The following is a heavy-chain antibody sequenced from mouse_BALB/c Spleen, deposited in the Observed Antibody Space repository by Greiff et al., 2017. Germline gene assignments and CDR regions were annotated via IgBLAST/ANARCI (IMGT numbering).Heavy chain of an antibody. CDR1: GFTFSSYA. D-gene: IGHD1-1*01. Sequence: EVHLVESGGGLVKPGGSLKLSCAASGFTFSSYAMSWVRQTPEKRLEWVASISSGGSTYYPDSVKGRFTISRDNARNILYLQMSSLRSEDTAMYYCARGITTVVAPFDYWGQGTTLTVSS. CDR3: ARGITTVVAPFDY. V-gene: IGHV5-6-5*01. J-gene: IGHJ2*01. CDR2: ISSGGST.